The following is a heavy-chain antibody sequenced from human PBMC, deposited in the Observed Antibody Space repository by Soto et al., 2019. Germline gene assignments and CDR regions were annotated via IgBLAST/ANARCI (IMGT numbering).Heavy chain of an antibody. Sequence: GGSLRLSCAASGFTFSSYLMHWVRQSPGKGLVWVSRVNSDGSITNYADAVKGRFTISRDNAKNTLYLQMDGLRAEDTAVYYCARVGATTWYWGQGTLVTVSS. V-gene: IGHV3-74*01. CDR3: ARVGATTWY. CDR2: VNSDGSIT. D-gene: IGHD1-26*01. J-gene: IGHJ4*02. CDR1: GFTFSSYL.